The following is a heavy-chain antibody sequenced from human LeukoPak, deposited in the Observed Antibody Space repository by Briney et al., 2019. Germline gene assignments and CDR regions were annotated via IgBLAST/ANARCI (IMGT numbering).Heavy chain of an antibody. CDR3: ARRPLGAAAAETTFDY. Sequence: ASVKVSCKASGYTFTGYYMHWVRQAPGQGLEWMGIINPSGGSTSYAQKFQGRVTMTRDTSTSTVYMELSSLRSEDTAVYYCARRPLGAAAAETTFDYWGQGTLVTVSS. D-gene: IGHD6-13*01. V-gene: IGHV1-46*01. J-gene: IGHJ4*02. CDR2: INPSGGST. CDR1: GYTFTGYY.